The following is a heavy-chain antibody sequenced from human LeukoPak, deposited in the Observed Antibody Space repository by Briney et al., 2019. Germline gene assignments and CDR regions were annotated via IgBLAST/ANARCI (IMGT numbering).Heavy chain of an antibody. J-gene: IGHJ4*02. Sequence: PGGSLRLSCAASGFTFDDYAMHWVRQAPGKGLEWVSGISWNSGSIGYADSVKGRFTISRDNAKNSLYLQMNSLRAEDMALYYCAKDSEYQLLVGGYFDYWGQGTLVTVSS. CDR3: AKDSEYQLLVGGYFDY. CDR2: ISWNSGSI. V-gene: IGHV3-9*03. D-gene: IGHD2-2*01. CDR1: GFTFDDYA.